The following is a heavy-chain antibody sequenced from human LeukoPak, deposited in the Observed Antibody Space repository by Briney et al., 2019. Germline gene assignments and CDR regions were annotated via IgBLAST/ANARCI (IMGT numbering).Heavy chain of an antibody. CDR2: ISGSGGNT. Sequence: GGSLRLSCAASGFTFSSDAMSWVRQAPGKGLEWVSAISGSGGNTNYADSVKGRFTISRDNSKNTLYLQMNSLRAEDTAVYYCAKVGPSTGDYFDYWGQGTLVTVSS. CDR1: GFTFSSDA. CDR3: AKVGPSTGDYFDY. J-gene: IGHJ4*02. D-gene: IGHD7-27*01. V-gene: IGHV3-23*01.